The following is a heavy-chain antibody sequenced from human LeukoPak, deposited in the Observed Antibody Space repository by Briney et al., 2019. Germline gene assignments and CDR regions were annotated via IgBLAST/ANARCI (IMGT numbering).Heavy chain of an antibody. J-gene: IGHJ4*02. CDR2: INPNSGGT. CDR1: GYTFTGYY. V-gene: IGHV1-2*06. D-gene: IGHD3-22*01. Sequence: ASVKVSCKASGYTFTGYYVHWVRQAPGQGLEWMGRINPNSGGTNYAQKFQGRVTMTRDTSISTAYMELSRLRSDDTAVYYCARAWAPYYDSSGYYWFKTLYYFDYWGQGTLVTVSS. CDR3: ARAWAPYYDSSGYYWFKTLYYFDY.